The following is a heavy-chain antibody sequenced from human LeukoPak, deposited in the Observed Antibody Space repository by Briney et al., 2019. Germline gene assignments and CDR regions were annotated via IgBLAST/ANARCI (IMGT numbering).Heavy chain of an antibody. V-gene: IGHV4-31*03. J-gene: IGHJ4*02. Sequence: PSKTLSLTCTVSGGSISSGGYSWSWIRQHPGKGLEWIGYIYYSGSTYYDPSLKSRVTISVDTSKNQFSLKLSSVTAADTAVYYCARELGYGGNSGLVGYFDYWGQGTLVTVSS. D-gene: IGHD4-23*01. CDR3: ARELGYGGNSGLVGYFDY. CDR2: IYYSGST. CDR1: GGSISSGGYS.